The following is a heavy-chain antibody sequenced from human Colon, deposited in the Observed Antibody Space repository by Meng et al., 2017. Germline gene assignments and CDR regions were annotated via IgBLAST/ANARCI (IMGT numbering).Heavy chain of an antibody. CDR1: GFTFSTYW. CDR3: ARGTNTAGTTTPGSCNI. V-gene: IGHV3-74*03. J-gene: IGHJ3*02. D-gene: IGHD1-1*01. Sequence: GESLKISCAASGFTFSTYWMHWVRQVPGEGLVWVSRIYSDGGGTAYADSVKGRFTVSRDNAKNTLYLQMNSLRAEDTAVYYCARGTNTAGTTTPGSCNIWGQGTMVTVSS. CDR2: IYSDGGGT.